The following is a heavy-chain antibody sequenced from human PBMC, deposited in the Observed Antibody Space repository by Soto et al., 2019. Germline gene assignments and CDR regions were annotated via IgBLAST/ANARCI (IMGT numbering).Heavy chain of an antibody. J-gene: IGHJ4*02. CDR3: ARGSTKKQVVTQTIYYFDY. CDR2: INHSGST. CDR1: GGSFSGYY. V-gene: IGHV4-34*01. D-gene: IGHD2-15*01. Sequence: SETLSLTCAVYGGSFSGYYWSWIRQPPGKGLEWIGEINHSGSTNYNPSLKSRVTISVDTSKNQFSLKLSSVTAADTAVYYCARGSTKKQVVTQTIYYFDYWGQGTLVPVS.